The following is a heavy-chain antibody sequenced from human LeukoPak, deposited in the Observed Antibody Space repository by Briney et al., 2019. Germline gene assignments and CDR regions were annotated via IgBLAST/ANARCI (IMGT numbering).Heavy chain of an antibody. Sequence: SETLSLTCTVSGGSITSYYWSWIRQPPGKGLEWIGYIFYAGSTYYNPSLKSRVTMSLDTSKNQFSLRLSSVTAVDTAVYYCARIGPILGAAWVDYWGQGTLVSVSS. V-gene: IGHV4-59*12. CDR3: ARIGPILGAAWVDY. J-gene: IGHJ4*02. D-gene: IGHD3-3*02. CDR2: IFYAGST. CDR1: GGSITSYY.